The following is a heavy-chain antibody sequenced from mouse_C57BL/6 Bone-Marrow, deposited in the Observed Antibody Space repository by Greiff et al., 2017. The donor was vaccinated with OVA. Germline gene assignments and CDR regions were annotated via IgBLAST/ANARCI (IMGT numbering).Heavy chain of an antibody. CDR3: ALRQLRCHYYAMDY. D-gene: IGHD3-2*02. V-gene: IGHV1-74*01. CDR2: IHPSDSDT. J-gene: IGHJ4*01. Sequence: QVQLKQPGAELVKPGASVKVSCKASGYTFTSYWMHWVKQRPGQGLEWIGRIHPSDSDTNYNQKFKGKATLTVDKSSSTAYMQLSSLTSEDSAVYYCALRQLRCHYYAMDYWGQGTSVTVSS. CDR1: GYTFTSYW.